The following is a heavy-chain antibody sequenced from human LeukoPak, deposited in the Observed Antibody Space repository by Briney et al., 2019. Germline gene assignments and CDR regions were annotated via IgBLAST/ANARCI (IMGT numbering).Heavy chain of an antibody. CDR1: GFTFSSYS. CDR3: ARERFAYNWFDP. CDR2: ISSSSSYI. Sequence: GGSLRLSCAASGFTFSSYSMNWVRQAPGKGLEWVSSISSSSSYIYYADSVKGRFTISRDNAKNSLYLQMNSLRAEDTAVYYCARERFAYNWFDPWGQGTLVTISS. J-gene: IGHJ5*02. V-gene: IGHV3-21*01.